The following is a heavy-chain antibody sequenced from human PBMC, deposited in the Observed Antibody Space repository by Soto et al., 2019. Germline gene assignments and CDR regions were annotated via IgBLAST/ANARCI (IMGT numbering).Heavy chain of an antibody. V-gene: IGHV1-69*06. Sequence: SVKVSCKASGGTFGSDAITWVRQAPGQGLECVGRIIPIFGTTNYAQNLQGRVTISADKSTLTSYMELHSLTSDDTALYYCARDRTDSGYGTSWLDPWGHGTQDTVSS. CDR3: ARDRTDSGYGTSWLDP. CDR2: IIPIFGTT. D-gene: IGHD5-12*01. CDR1: GGTFGSDA. J-gene: IGHJ5*02.